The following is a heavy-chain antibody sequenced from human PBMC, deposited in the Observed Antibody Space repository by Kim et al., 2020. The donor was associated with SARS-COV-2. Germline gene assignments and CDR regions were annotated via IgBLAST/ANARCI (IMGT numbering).Heavy chain of an antibody. J-gene: IGHJ6*02. D-gene: IGHD3-9*01. CDR3: AKDILAANYYYGMDV. V-gene: IGHV3-23*01. Sequence: DSVKGRFTISRDTSKNTLYLQMNSLRAEDTALYYCAKDILAANYYYGMDVWGQGTTVTVSS.